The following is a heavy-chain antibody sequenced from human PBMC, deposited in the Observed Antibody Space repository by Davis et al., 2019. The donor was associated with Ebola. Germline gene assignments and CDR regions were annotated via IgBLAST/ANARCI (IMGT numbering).Heavy chain of an antibody. V-gene: IGHV4-59*01. D-gene: IGHD4-17*01. CDR2: TYYSGST. J-gene: IGHJ4*02. CDR1: GGSISSYY. Sequence: SETLSLTCAVYGGSISSYYWSWIRQPPGKGLEWLGYTYYSGSTNYNPSLKSRVTISVDTSKNQFSLKLSSVTAADTAVYYCARLKADGDYGVDYWGQGTLVTVSS. CDR3: ARLKADGDYGVDY.